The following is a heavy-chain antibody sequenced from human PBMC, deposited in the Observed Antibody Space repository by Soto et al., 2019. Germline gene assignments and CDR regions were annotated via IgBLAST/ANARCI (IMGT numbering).Heavy chain of an antibody. CDR3: ATWTWLVPLDY. CDR1: GYTFTNYA. CDR2: INAGNGYT. V-gene: IGHV1-3*01. D-gene: IGHD6-19*01. J-gene: IGHJ4*02. Sequence: QVQLVQSGAEVKKPGASVKVSCKASGYTFTNYAMHWVRQAPGQRLEWMGWINAGNGYTKYSQKFQGRVTITRDTSANTAYRELNSLRSEDTAVYYCATWTWLVPLDYWGQGTLVTVSS.